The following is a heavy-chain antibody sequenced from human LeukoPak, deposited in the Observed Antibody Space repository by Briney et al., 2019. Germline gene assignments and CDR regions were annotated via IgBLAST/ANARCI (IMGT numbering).Heavy chain of an antibody. Sequence: GRSLRLSRAASGFTFANYGLHWVRQAPGKGLEWVATISYDGSKKYYADSVKGRFACSRDNSKNTLHLQMNNLSAEDTAVFYCAKDRRDYGGNIDYWGQGTLVTVSS. CDR1: GFTFANYG. D-gene: IGHD4-23*01. CDR2: ISYDGSKK. CDR3: AKDRRDYGGNIDY. V-gene: IGHV3-30*09. J-gene: IGHJ4*02.